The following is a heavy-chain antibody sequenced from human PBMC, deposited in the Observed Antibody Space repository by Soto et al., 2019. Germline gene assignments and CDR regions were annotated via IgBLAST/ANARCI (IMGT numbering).Heavy chain of an antibody. Sequence: QVKLVESGGGVVQPGRSLRLSCAASGFTFSNHGMHWVRQAPGKGLEWVTVIWYDGTNRFYADSVQGRFTISRDISENTVFLQMNSLRAEDTAVYYCARESSSGRRDRIDYWGQGTLVTVSS. D-gene: IGHD6-19*01. CDR3: ARESSSGRRDRIDY. CDR2: IWYDGTNR. J-gene: IGHJ4*02. V-gene: IGHV3-33*01. CDR1: GFTFSNHG.